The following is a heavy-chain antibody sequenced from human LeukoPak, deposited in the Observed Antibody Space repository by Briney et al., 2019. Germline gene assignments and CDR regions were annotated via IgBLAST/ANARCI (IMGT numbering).Heavy chain of an antibody. D-gene: IGHD6-13*01. J-gene: IGHJ4*02. V-gene: IGHV3-30*02. CDR1: GFTFSSYG. Sequence: GGSLRLSCTASGFTFSSYGVHWVRQAPGKGLEWVAFIRFDGSNKYYADSVKGRFTISRDNSKNTLYLQMNSLRAEDTAVYYCANRPSSRGRYWGQGTLVTVSS. CDR3: ANRPSSRGRY. CDR2: IRFDGSNK.